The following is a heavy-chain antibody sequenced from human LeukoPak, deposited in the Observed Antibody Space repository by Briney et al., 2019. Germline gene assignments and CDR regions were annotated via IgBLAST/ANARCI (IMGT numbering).Heavy chain of an antibody. CDR1: GYTFTSYG. Sequence: ASVKVSCKASGYTFTSYGISWVRQAPGQGLEWMGWISAYNGNTNYAQKFQGRVTITADESTSTAYMELSSLRSEDTAVYYCARGRAMVRGVITYPFDYWGQGTLVTVSS. J-gene: IGHJ4*02. V-gene: IGHV1-18*01. CDR2: ISAYNGNT. D-gene: IGHD3-10*01. CDR3: ARGRAMVRGVITYPFDY.